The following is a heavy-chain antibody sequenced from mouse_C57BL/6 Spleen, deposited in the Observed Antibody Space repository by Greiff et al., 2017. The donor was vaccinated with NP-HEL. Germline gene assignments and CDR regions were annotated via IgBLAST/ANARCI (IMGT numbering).Heavy chain of an antibody. CDR1: GYAFSSSW. CDR2: IYPGDGDT. V-gene: IGHV1-82*01. J-gene: IGHJ4*01. Sequence: QVQLQQSGPELVKPGASVKISCKASGYAFSSSWMNWVKQRPGKGLEWIGRIYPGDGDTNYNGKFKGKATLTADKSSSTAYMQLSSLTSEDSAVYFCARLYYAMDYWGQGTSVTVSS. CDR3: ARLYYAMDY.